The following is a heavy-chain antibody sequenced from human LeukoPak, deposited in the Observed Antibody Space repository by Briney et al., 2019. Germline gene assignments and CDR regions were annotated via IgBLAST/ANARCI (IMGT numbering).Heavy chain of an antibody. Sequence: GGSLRLSCSASGFDLSPYTMKWVRQAPGKGLEWVASISCVSTYMYYGDSLKGLFTISRDKAKNTLSLQLHRLRPEDTATYYCARRVTTFLSWGQGTLVIV. V-gene: IGHV3-21*01. CDR3: ARRVTTFLS. D-gene: IGHD4-17*01. J-gene: IGHJ4*02. CDR2: ISCVSTYM. CDR1: GFDLSPYT.